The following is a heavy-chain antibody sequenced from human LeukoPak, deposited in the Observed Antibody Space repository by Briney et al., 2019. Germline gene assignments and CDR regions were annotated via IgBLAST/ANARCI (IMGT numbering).Heavy chain of an antibody. CDR3: AKEGAITGAGTCYFQY. D-gene: IGHD6-13*01. CDR2: IYTDGST. V-gene: IGHV3-53*01. CDR1: GFTVSSNY. Sequence: PGGSLRLSCAASGFTVSSNYINWVRQAPGKGLEWVSSIYTDGSTYYADSVKGRFTISRDNAKNSLYLQMNSLRAEDTAVYYCAKEGAITGAGTCYFQYWGQGTLVTVSS. J-gene: IGHJ1*01.